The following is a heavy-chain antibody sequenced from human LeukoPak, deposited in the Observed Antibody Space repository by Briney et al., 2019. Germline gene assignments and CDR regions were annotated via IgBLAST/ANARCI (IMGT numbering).Heavy chain of an antibody. CDR2: ISAYNGNT. Sequence: GASVKVSCKASGYTFTGHYMHWVRQAPGQGLEWMGWISAYNGNTNYAQKLQGRVTMTTDTSTSTAYMELRSLRSDDTAVYYCARDLSVRGVIVNYYYYMDVWGKGTTVTISS. D-gene: IGHD3-10*01. CDR1: GYTFTGHY. V-gene: IGHV1-18*04. CDR3: ARDLSVRGVIVNYYYYMDV. J-gene: IGHJ6*03.